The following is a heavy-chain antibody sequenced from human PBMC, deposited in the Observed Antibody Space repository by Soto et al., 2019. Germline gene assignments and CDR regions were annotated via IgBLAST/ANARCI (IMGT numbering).Heavy chain of an antibody. Sequence: XGSLRLSCAASGFTFSSYSMNWVRQAPGKGLEWVSSISGSGAYIYYADSVKGRFTISRDNAQNSLYLQMNSLRADDTAVYYCARDSYGSGSYSVYWGQGTLVTVSS. D-gene: IGHD3-10*01. V-gene: IGHV3-21*01. CDR1: GFTFSSYS. J-gene: IGHJ4*02. CDR3: ARDSYGSGSYSVY. CDR2: ISGSGAYI.